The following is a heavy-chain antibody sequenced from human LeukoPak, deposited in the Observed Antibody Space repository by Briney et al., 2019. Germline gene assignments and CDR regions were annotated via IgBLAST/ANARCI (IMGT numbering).Heavy chain of an antibody. J-gene: IGHJ6*02. Sequence: GASVKVSCKASGYTFTGYYMHWVRQAPGQGLEWMGWINPNSGGTNYAQKFQGRVTMTRDTSISTAYMELSRLRSDDTAVYYCARVGLEQRINGGSASYYYYGMDVWGQGTTVTVSS. CDR3: ARVGLEQRINGGSASYYYYGMDV. CDR2: INPNSGGT. CDR1: GYTFTGYY. D-gene: IGHD1/OR15-1a*01. V-gene: IGHV1-2*02.